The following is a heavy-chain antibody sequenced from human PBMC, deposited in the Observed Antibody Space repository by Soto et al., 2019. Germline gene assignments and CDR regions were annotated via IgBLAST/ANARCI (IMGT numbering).Heavy chain of an antibody. Sequence: ASVKVSCKASGYTFTSYDINWVRQATGQGLEWMGRMNPNSGNTGYAQKFQGRVTMTRNTSISTAYMELSSLRSEDTSLYYCARCQGYSYGFDAFDIWGQGTMVTVSS. J-gene: IGHJ3*02. CDR2: MNPNSGNT. V-gene: IGHV1-8*01. CDR3: ARCQGYSYGFDAFDI. D-gene: IGHD5-18*01. CDR1: GYTFTSYD.